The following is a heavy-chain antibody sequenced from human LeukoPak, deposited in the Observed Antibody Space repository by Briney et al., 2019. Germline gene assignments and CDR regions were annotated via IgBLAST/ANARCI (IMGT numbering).Heavy chain of an antibody. J-gene: IGHJ4*02. CDR1: GYSISSGYY. CDR3: ARALEWELLGGYYFDY. D-gene: IGHD1-26*01. V-gene: IGHV4-38-2*02. Sequence: SETLSLTCTVSGYSISSGYYWGWIRQPPGKGLEWIGSIYYSGSTYYNPSLKSRVTISVDTSKNQFSLKLSSVTAADTAVYYCARALEWELLGGYYFDYWGQGTLVTVSS. CDR2: IYYSGST.